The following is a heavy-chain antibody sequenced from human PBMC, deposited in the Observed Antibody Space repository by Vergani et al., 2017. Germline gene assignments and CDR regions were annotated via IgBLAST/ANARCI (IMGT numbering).Heavy chain of an antibody. V-gene: IGHV3-49*03. J-gene: IGHJ6*03. CDR3: TRDPLPTYYYYYMDV. CDR2: IRSKAYGGTT. CDR1: TFTFGDYA. Sequence: EVQLVESGGGLVQPGRSLRLSCTASTFTFGDYAMSWFRQAPGKGLEWVSFIRSKAYGGTTEYAASVKGRFTISRDDSKSIAYLQMNSLKTEDTAVYYCTRDPLPTYYYYYMDVWGKGTTVTVSS.